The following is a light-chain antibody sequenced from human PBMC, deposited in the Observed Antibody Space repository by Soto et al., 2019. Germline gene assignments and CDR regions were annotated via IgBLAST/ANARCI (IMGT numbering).Light chain of an antibody. CDR3: CSYAGDYTFV. Sequence: QSALIQPRSVSGSPGQSVTISCTGTSSDVGVYKYVSWYPQLPGKAPKLMIYDVITRPSGVPDRFSGSKSGNTASLTISGLQAEDEADYYCCSYAGDYTFVFGTGTKLTVL. CDR2: DVI. J-gene: IGLJ1*01. V-gene: IGLV2-11*01. CDR1: SSDVGVYKY.